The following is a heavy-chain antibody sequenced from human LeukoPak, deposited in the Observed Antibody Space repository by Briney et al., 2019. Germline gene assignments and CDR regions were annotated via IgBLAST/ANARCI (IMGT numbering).Heavy chain of an antibody. CDR1: GFTFNDDW. V-gene: IGHV3-7*03. J-gene: IGHJ6*04. D-gene: IGHD2-2*01. CDR3: VRDCSSASLSSGCYYAMDV. CDR2: IKQDGSEK. Sequence: GGSLRLSCAASGFTFNDDWMTWVRQAPGKGLEWVAHIKQDGSEKYYADSLKGRFTISRDNAKNSLFLQMNSLRAEDTAVYYCVRDCSSASLSSGCYYAMDVWGKGTTVTVSS.